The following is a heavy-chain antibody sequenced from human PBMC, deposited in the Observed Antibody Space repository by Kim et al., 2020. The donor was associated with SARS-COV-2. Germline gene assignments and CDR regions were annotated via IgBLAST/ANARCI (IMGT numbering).Heavy chain of an antibody. CDR2: SEK. J-gene: IGHJ5*02. D-gene: IGHD3-9*01. CDR3: ARGRDRLDP. V-gene: IGHV3-7*01. Sequence: SEKYYVDSVKGRFTISRDNAKKSLYLQMNGLRAEDPAVYYCARGRDRLDPWGQGSLVTVSS.